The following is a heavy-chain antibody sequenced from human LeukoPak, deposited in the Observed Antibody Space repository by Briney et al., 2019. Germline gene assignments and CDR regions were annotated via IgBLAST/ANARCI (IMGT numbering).Heavy chain of an antibody. Sequence: ASVKVSCKASGYTFTSYAMNWVRQAPGQGLEWMGWINTNTGNPTYAQGFTGRFVFSLDTSVSTAYLQISSLKAEDTAVYYCARGGYDILTGYYLRTGMDWFDPWGQGTLVTVSS. CDR1: GYTFTSYA. J-gene: IGHJ5*02. D-gene: IGHD3-9*01. CDR2: INTNTGNP. V-gene: IGHV7-4-1*02. CDR3: ARGGYDILTGYYLRTGMDWFDP.